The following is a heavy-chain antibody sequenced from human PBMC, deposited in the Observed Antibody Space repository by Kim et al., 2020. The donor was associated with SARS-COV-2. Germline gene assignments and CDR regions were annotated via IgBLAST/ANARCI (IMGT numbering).Heavy chain of an antibody. Sequence: SYAEAVKGRFTISRDNAKNTLYLQMNRLRAEDTAVYYGARDRFRVGASDYWGQGTLVTVSS. V-gene: IGHV3-74*01. D-gene: IGHD1-26*01. CDR3: ARDRFRVGASDY. J-gene: IGHJ4*02.